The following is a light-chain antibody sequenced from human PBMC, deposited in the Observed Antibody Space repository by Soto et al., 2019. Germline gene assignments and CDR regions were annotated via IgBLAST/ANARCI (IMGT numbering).Light chain of an antibody. V-gene: IGKV1-5*01. CDR3: QQYNSYSGT. CDR1: QSISSW. J-gene: IGKJ1*01. Sequence: DIQITQSPSPLSASVGDRVTITCRASQSISSWLAWYQQKPGKAPKLLIYDASSLKSGVPSRFSGSGSGTEFTLTISSLQPDDFATYYCQQYNSYSGTFGQGTKVDIK. CDR2: DAS.